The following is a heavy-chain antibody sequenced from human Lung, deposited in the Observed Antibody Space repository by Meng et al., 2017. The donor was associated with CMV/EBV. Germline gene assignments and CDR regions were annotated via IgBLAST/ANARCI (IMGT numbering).Heavy chain of an antibody. D-gene: IGHD2-15*01. CDR2: MNPNSGNT. J-gene: IGHJ5*02. Sequence: AEGKKAGASVKVSCKDSEYTFTSYDINWVRQATGQGLEWMGWMNPNSGNTGYAQKFQGRVTMTRNTSISTAYMELSSLRSEDTAVYYCARGYCSGGSCPVFDPWGQGTLVTVSS. CDR3: ARGYCSGGSCPVFDP. V-gene: IGHV1-8*01. CDR1: EYTFTSYD.